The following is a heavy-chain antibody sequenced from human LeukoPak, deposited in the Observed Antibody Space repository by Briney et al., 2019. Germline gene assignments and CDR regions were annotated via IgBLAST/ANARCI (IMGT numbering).Heavy chain of an antibody. CDR1: GGSISSYY. CDR3: ARYIVSYPHDAFDI. D-gene: IGHD1-26*01. CDR2: IYYSGST. Sequence: SEMLSLTCTVSGGSISSYYWSSIRQPPGKGLEWIGYIYYSGSTSYNPSLKSRVTISVDTSKKQFSLKLSSVTAADTAFYYCARYIVSYPHDAFDIWGQGTMVTVSS. J-gene: IGHJ3*02. V-gene: IGHV4-59*01.